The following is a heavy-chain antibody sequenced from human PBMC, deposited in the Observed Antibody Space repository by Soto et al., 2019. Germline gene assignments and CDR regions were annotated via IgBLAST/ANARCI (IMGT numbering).Heavy chain of an antibody. D-gene: IGHD6-13*01. CDR3: ARAAPKGYSSSWYNYYSVDV. V-gene: IGHV4-34*01. Sequence: QVQLQQWGAGLLKPSETLSLTCAVYGGSFSGYYWSWIRQPPGKGLEWIGEINHSGSTNYNPSLNSRVTISVDTSKNEFSLKLSSVTAADTPVYYCARAAPKGYSSSWYNYYSVDVWGKGTTVTDTS. CDR1: GGSFSGYY. J-gene: IGHJ6*03. CDR2: INHSGST.